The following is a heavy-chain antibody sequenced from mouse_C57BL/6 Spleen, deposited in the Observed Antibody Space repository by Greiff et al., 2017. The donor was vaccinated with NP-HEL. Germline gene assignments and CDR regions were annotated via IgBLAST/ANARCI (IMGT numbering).Heavy chain of an antibody. J-gene: IGHJ3*01. V-gene: IGHV1-22*01. D-gene: IGHD2-3*01. CDR2: INPNNGGT. CDR1: GYTFTDYN. Sequence: EVKLQESGPELVKPGASVKMSCKASGYTFTDYNMHWVKQSHGKSLEWIGYINPNNGGTSYNQKFKGKATLTVNKSSSTAYMELRSLTSEDSAVYYCLYDGYYWFAYWGQGTLVTVSA. CDR3: LYDGYYWFAY.